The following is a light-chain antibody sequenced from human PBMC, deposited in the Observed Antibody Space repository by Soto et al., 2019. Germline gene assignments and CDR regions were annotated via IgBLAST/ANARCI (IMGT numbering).Light chain of an antibody. CDR3: SSYTSSSTLYV. J-gene: IGLJ1*01. Sequence: QSVLTQPASVSGSPGQSVTISCTGTSSDVGGYNYVSWFQQHPGQAPKLMIYEVSNRPSGVSNRFSGSKSGNTASLTISGLQVEDEAEYYCSSYTSSSTLYVFGTGTKVTVL. V-gene: IGLV2-14*01. CDR2: EVS. CDR1: SSDVGGYNY.